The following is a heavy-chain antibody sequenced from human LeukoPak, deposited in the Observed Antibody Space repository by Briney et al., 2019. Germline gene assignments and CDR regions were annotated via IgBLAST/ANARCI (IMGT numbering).Heavy chain of an antibody. Sequence: SVKVSCKASGGTFSSYAISWVRQAPGQGLEWMGRIIPILGIANYAQKFQGRVTITADKSTSTAYMELSSVTAADTAVYYCARGVAYCSGGSCYPFDYWGQGTLVTVSS. V-gene: IGHV1-69*04. CDR3: ARGVAYCSGGSCYPFDY. J-gene: IGHJ4*02. CDR1: GGTFSSYA. D-gene: IGHD2-15*01. CDR2: IIPILGIA.